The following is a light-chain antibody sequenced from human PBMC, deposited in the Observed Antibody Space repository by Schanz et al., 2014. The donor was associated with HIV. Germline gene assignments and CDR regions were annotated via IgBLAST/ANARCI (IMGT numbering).Light chain of an antibody. CDR3: SSYASGSTLEV. Sequence: QSALTQPASVSGSPGQSITISCTGTNSDVGGYNFVSWYQQHPGKAPKLIIYDANNRPSGVSKRFSGSKSGNTASLTISGLQAEDEADYYCSSYASGSTLEVFGSGTKLTVL. J-gene: IGLJ1*01. V-gene: IGLV2-14*03. CDR1: NSDVGGYNF. CDR2: DAN.